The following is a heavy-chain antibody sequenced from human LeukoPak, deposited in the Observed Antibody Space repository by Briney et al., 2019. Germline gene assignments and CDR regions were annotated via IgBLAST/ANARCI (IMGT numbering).Heavy chain of an antibody. CDR1: TSR. CDR3: ARDLWNFYDDSGYNRDFDS. D-gene: IGHD3-22*01. CDR2: IGTYGGDT. Sequence: ASVKVSCKATSRISWVRQAPGQGLEWMGWIGTYGGDTYYAQKFQGRITVTTDTSTSTVHMELRNLRSDDTAVYYCARDLWNFYDDSGYNRDFDSWGQGTLVTVSS. J-gene: IGHJ5*01. V-gene: IGHV1-18*01.